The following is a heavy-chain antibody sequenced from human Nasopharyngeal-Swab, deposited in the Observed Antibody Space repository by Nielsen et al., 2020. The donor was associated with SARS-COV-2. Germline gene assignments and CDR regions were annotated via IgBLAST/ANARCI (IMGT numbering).Heavy chain of an antibody. CDR1: GFTFGNSA. CDR3: TTDFYFDY. V-gene: IGHV3-73*01. Sequence: GGSLRLSCSTSGFTFGNSALHWVRQASGKGLEWGGRIGDKDHNYATTYGASVQGRFTISRDDSKNTAFLQMDSLKTEDTALYYCTTDFYFDYWGQGTLVTVSS. CDR2: IGDKDHNYAT. J-gene: IGHJ4*02.